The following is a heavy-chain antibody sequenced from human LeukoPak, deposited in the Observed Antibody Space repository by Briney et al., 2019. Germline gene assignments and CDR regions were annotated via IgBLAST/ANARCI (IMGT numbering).Heavy chain of an antibody. V-gene: IGHV3-23*01. CDR1: GFNFNSYA. CDR2: SSGSGGST. J-gene: IGHJ4*02. D-gene: IGHD2-2*01. Sequence: GGSLRLFCAASGFNFNSYAMSLVRQAPGKGLEWASASSGSGGSTYYVDSVKGRFTISRDNSKNTLYLQMNSLRAEDTAVYYCAINIVVVPAAMRGGDYWGQGTLVTVSS. CDR3: AINIVVVPAAMRGGDY.